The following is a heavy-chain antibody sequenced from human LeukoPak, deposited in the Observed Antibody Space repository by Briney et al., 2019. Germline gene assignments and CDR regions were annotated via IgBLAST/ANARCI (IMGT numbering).Heavy chain of an antibody. V-gene: IGHV4-59*01. CDR1: GGAISAYY. CDR2: IFYNGAI. D-gene: IGHD1-14*01. Sequence: PSATLSLTCTISGGAISAYYWNWIRQSPGKGLEWLGYIFYNGAINYNPSVQSRVSISVDTSKNQVSLSLSSVTAADTAVYFCARGGPGSGHYFYMDGWGRGTTVTVSS. J-gene: IGHJ6*03. CDR3: ARGGPGSGHYFYMDG.